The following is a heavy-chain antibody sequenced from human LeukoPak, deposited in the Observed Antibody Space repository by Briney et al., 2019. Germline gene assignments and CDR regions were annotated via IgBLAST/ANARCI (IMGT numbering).Heavy chain of an antibody. CDR1: GGTFSSYA. V-gene: IGHV1-69*06. CDR3: ARVRAQYYYGSGRYDDAFDI. J-gene: IGHJ3*02. Sequence: SVKVSCKASGGTFSSYAISWVRQAPGQGLEWMGGIIPIFGTANYAQKFQGRVTITADKSKSTAYMELSSLRSEDTAVYYCARVRAQYYYGSGRYDDAFDIWGQGTMVTVSS. D-gene: IGHD3-10*01. CDR2: IIPIFGTA.